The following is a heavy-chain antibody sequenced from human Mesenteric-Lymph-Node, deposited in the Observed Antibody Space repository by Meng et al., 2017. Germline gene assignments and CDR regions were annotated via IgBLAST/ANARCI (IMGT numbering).Heavy chain of an antibody. D-gene: IGHD6-13*01. CDR1: GYTFTSYD. V-gene: IGHV1-8*01. J-gene: IGHJ5*02. CDR2: MNPNSGNT. CDR3: AKVEGWGGYSSSLDWFDP. Sequence: ASVKVSCKASGYTFTSYDINWVRQATGQGLEWMGWMNPNSGNTGYAQKFQGRVTMTRNTSISTAYMELRSLRSDDTAVYYCAKVEGWGGYSSSLDWFDPWGQGTLVTVSS.